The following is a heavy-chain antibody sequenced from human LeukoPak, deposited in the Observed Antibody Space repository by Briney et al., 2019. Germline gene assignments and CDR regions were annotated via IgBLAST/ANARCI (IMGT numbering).Heavy chain of an antibody. V-gene: IGHV1-69*05. CDR1: GGTFSSYA. J-gene: IGHJ4*02. CDR3: ARDGGYSYGHAY. CDR2: IIPIFGTA. D-gene: IGHD5-18*01. Sequence: SVKVSCKASGGTFSSYAISWVRQAPGQGLEWMGRIIPIFGTANYAQKLQGRVTITTDESTSTAYMELSSLRPEDTAVYYCARDGGYSYGHAYWGQGTLVTVSS.